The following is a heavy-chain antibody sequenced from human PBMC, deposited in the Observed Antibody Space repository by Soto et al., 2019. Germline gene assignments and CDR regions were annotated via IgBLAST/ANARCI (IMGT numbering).Heavy chain of an antibody. V-gene: IGHV1-69*12. Sequence: QVQLVQSGAEVKKPGSSVKVSCKASGGAFSTYAITWVRQAPGQGLEWMGGIIPIFGSSNYAQNFQGRLTITAEESTNTAYMELSSLRSEDTAVYYCVREGDWGQGTLVTVSS. CDR1: GGAFSTYA. J-gene: IGHJ4*02. CDR3: VREGD. CDR2: IIPIFGSS.